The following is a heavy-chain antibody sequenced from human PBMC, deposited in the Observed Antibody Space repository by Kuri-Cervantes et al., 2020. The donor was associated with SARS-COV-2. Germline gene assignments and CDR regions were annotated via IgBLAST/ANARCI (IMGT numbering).Heavy chain of an antibody. V-gene: IGHV4-34*01. CDR2: INHSGST. Sequence: GSLRLSCAASGFTFSSYAMRWVRQAPGKGLEWIGEINHSGSTNYNPSLKSRVTISVDTSKNQFSLKLSSVTAADTAVYYCARVSVHGGRYVPRKRGDSYYYGMDVWGQGTTVTVSS. CDR1: GFTFSSYA. CDR3: ARVSVHGGRYVPRKRGDSYYYGMDV. J-gene: IGHJ6*02. D-gene: IGHD2-2*01.